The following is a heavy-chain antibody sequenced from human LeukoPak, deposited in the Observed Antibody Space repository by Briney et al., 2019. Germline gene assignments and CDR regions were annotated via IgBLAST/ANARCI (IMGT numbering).Heavy chain of an antibody. CDR3: ARESDSGSYTDAFDI. Sequence: ASVKVSCKASGYTFTCYYMHWVRQAPGQGLEWMGWINPNSGGTNYAQKFQGRVTMTRDTSISTAYMELSRLRSDDTAVYYCARESDSGSYTDAFDIWGQGTMVTVSS. CDR2: INPNSGGT. V-gene: IGHV1-2*02. CDR1: GYTFTCYY. J-gene: IGHJ3*02. D-gene: IGHD1-26*01.